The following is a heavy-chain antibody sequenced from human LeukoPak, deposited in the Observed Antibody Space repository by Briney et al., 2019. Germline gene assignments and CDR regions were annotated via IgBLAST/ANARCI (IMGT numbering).Heavy chain of an antibody. D-gene: IGHD3-3*01. CDR1: GGSISSGDYY. V-gene: IGHV4-30-4*01. CDR2: IYYSGNT. J-gene: IGHJ6*03. CDR3: ARDAPNYDFWSGSHYYYYYMDV. Sequence: PSQTLSLTCTVSGGSISSGDYYWSWIRQSPGKGLEWIGYIYYSGNTYYSPSLKSRVTISVDTSKNQFSLNLSSVTAADTAVYYCARDAPNYDFWSGSHYYYYYMDVWGKGTTVTVSS.